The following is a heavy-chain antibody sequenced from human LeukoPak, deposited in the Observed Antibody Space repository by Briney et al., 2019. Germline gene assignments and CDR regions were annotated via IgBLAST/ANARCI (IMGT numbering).Heavy chain of an antibody. CDR3: AKDRIRRWLQFGSAFDY. J-gene: IGHJ4*02. CDR1: GFTFSSYG. V-gene: IGHV3-30*18. Sequence: GGSLRLSCAASGFTFSSYGMHWVRQAPGKGLEWVAVISYDGSNKYYADSVKGLFTISRDNSKNTLYLQMNSLRAEDTAVYYCAKDRIRRWLQFGSAFDYWGQGTLVTVSS. D-gene: IGHD5-24*01. CDR2: ISYDGSNK.